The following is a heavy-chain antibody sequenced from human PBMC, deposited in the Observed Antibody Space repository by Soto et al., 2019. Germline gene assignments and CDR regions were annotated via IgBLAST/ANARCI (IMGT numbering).Heavy chain of an antibody. D-gene: IGHD3-10*01. CDR3: ATVLRGVVNWFDP. V-gene: IGHV1-18*01. J-gene: IGHJ5*02. CDR1: GDTFTNFG. Sequence: HLVQSGPEVKKPGASITVSCKTSGDTFTNFGLSWVRQAPGQGLEWMGWIATYNSNRNYAQKCQGRLTRTTDTSTSTAYMELKSLRYDDTAVYYCATVLRGVVNWFDPWGQGTLVTVSS. CDR2: IATYNSNR.